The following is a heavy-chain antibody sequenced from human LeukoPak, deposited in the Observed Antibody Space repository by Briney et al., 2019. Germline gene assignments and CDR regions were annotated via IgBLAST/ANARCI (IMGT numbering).Heavy chain of an antibody. D-gene: IGHD1-26*01. CDR3: ATPSGRYYCYYGMDV. J-gene: IGHJ6*02. CDR2: INHSGST. CDR1: GCSFSGYY. V-gene: IGHV4-34*01. Sequence: KPSETLSLTCAVYGCSFSGYYWSWIRQPPGKGLEWVGEINHSGSTNYNPSLKSRVTISVDTYKNQFSLKLSSVTAADNAVYYCATPSGRYYCYYGMDVGGEETTVSV.